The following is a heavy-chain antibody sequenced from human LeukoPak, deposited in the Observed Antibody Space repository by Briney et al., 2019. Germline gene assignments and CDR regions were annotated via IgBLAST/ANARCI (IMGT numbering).Heavy chain of an antibody. J-gene: IGHJ4*02. Sequence: GASVKVSCKTSGYTFTNSVISWVRQAPGQGLEWMGWINPDSGGTNYAQKFQGRVTMTRDTSISTAYMELSRLTSDDTAVYFCARLNIPMGTFDYWGQGTLVTVSS. CDR3: ARLNIPMGTFDY. CDR2: INPDSGGT. D-gene: IGHD2-2*02. V-gene: IGHV1-2*02. CDR1: GYTFTNSV.